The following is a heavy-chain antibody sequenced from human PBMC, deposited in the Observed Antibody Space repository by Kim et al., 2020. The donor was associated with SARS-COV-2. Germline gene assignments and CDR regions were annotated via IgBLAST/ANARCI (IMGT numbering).Heavy chain of an antibody. J-gene: IGHJ3*02. CDR3: ASCRITMVRGGAFDI. CDR1: GFTFSSYA. CDR2: ISYDGSNK. Sequence: GGSLRLSCAASGFTFSSYAMHWVRQAPGKGLEWVAVISYDGSNKYYADSVKGRFTISRDNSKNTLYLQMNSLRAEDTAMYYCASCRITMVRGGAFDIWG. V-gene: IGHV3-30*04. D-gene: IGHD3-10*01.